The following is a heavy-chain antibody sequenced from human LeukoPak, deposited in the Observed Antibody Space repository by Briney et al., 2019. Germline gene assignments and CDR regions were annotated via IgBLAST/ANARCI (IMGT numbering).Heavy chain of an antibody. CDR1: GFTFSSYA. J-gene: IGHJ4*02. CDR3: AKTYSSGWYGY. CDR2: ISGSGGST. D-gene: IGHD6-19*01. Sequence: GGSLRLSCAASGFTFSSYAMSWVRQAPGKGLEWVSAISGSGGSTYYADSVKGRFTISRDNSKNTLCLQMNSLRAEDTAVYYCAKTYSSGWYGYWGQGTLVTVSS. V-gene: IGHV3-23*01.